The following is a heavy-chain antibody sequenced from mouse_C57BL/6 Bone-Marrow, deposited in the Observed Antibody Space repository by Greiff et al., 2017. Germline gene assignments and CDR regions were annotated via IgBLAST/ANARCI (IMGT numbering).Heavy chain of an antibody. D-gene: IGHD2-3*01. J-gene: IGHJ2*01. CDR1: GYTFNSYW. V-gene: IGHV1-50*01. Sequence: VQLQQPGAELVKPGASVKLSCQASGYTFNSYWVQWVKQRPGQGLEWIGEIDPSDSYTNYNQKFTGKATLTVDTSSSTAYMQLSSLTTEDSAVYYGARSGYYWYCCDDWGQGTTLTVSS. CDR3: ARSGYYWYCCDD. CDR2: IDPSDSYT.